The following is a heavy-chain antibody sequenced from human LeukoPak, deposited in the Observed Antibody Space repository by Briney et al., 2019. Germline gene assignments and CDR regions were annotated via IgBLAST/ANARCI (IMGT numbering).Heavy chain of an antibody. CDR1: GGSISSSSYY. Sequence: SETLSLTCTVSGGSISSSSYYWGWIRQPPGKGLEWIGSIYYSGSTYYNPSLKSRVTISVDTSKNQFSLKLSSVTAADTAVYYCARDRSDGDYDYWGQGTLVTVSS. CDR3: ARDRSDGDYDY. CDR2: IYYSGST. D-gene: IGHD4-17*01. V-gene: IGHV4-39*07. J-gene: IGHJ4*02.